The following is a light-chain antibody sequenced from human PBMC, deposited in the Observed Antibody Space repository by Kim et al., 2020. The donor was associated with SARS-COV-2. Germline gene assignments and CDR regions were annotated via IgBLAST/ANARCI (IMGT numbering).Light chain of an antibody. J-gene: IGLJ1*01. CDR1: NIGSKS. V-gene: IGLV3-21*04. CDR3: QVWDSSSDPLYV. Sequence: PGKTARITCGGNNIGSKSVHWYQQKPGQAPVLVIYYDSDRPSGIPERFSGSNSGNTATLTISRVEAGDEADYYCQVWDSSSDPLYVFGTGTQLTVL. CDR2: YDS.